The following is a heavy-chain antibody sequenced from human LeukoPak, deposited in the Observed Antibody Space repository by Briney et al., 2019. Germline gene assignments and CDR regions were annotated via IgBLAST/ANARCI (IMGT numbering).Heavy chain of an antibody. J-gene: IGHJ6*04. V-gene: IGHV4-34*01. Sequence: SQTLSPTCAVYGGSSSGYYWGWIRPPPGNWLVWIGEINHGGSTNYNPSLKSRVTISVDTSKNQFSLKLSSVTAAATAVYYCARGHRSGSYYIGYYYYGMDVWGKGTTVTVSS. CDR2: INHGGST. D-gene: IGHD3-10*01. CDR1: GGSSSGYY. CDR3: ARGHRSGSYYIGYYYYGMDV.